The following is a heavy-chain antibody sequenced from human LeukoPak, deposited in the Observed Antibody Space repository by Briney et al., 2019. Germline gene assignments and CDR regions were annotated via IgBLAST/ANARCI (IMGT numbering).Heavy chain of an antibody. D-gene: IGHD6-13*01. CDR2: ISYDGSNK. CDR3: ARDLAAPETSRPHDY. CDR1: GFTFSSYA. Sequence: GGSLRLSCAASGFTFSSYAMHWVRQAPGKGLEWVAVISYDGSNKYYADSVKGRFTISRDNAKNSLYLQMNSLRAEDTAVYYCARDLAAPETSRPHDYWGQGTLVTVSS. V-gene: IGHV3-30*04. J-gene: IGHJ4*02.